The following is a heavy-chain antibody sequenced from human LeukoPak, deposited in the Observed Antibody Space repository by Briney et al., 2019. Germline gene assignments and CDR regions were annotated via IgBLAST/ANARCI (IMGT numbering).Heavy chain of an antibody. CDR1: GFTFSSYA. CDR2: ISGSGGST. D-gene: IGHD3-3*01. CDR3: AKGSGYYPILDY. J-gene: IGHJ4*02. V-gene: IGHV3-23*01. Sequence: PGGSLRLSCAASGFTFSSYAMSWVRQAPGKGPEWVSAISGSGGSTYYADSVKGRFTFSRDNSKNTLYLQMNSLRAEDTAVYYCAKGSGYYPILDYWGQGTLVTVSS.